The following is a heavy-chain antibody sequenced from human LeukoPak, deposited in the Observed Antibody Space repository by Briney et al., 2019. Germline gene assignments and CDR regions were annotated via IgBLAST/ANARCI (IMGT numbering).Heavy chain of an antibody. CDR2: ITPIRTIA. D-gene: IGHD3-10*01. V-gene: IGHV1-69*04. J-gene: IGHJ4*02. CDR1: GGTFTSYA. CDR3: AREMVRGVIMDY. Sequence: EASVKVSCKASGGTFTSYAISWVRQAPGQGLEWMGRITPIRTIANYAQKFQDRVTITADKSTSTVYIELSSLRSEDTAVYYCAREMVRGVIMDYWGQGTLVTVSS.